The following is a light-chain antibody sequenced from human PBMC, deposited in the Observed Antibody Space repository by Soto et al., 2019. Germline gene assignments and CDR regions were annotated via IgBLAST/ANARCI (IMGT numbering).Light chain of an antibody. CDR1: QSDSSY. Sequence: EIMLTQSPSTLSLSPGERATLSCRASQSDSSYLACYQQTPGQAPRLLIYDASNGATGIPARFSGSASRTDFPLTISSLEPEDFAVYYCQQYNNWPLFGQGTKVDIK. CDR2: DAS. V-gene: IGKV3-11*01. J-gene: IGKJ1*01. CDR3: QQYNNWPL.